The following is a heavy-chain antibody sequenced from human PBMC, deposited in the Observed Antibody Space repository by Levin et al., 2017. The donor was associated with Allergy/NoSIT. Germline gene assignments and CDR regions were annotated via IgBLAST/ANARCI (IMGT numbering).Heavy chain of an antibody. CDR1: GGTFSSYT. V-gene: IGHV1-69*02. J-gene: IGHJ3*02. D-gene: IGHD6-13*01. CDR2: IIPILGIA. Sequence: SVKVSCKASGGTFSSYTISWVRQAPGQGLEWMGRIIPILGIANYAQKFQGRVTITADKSTSTAYMELSSLRSEDTAVYYCARGQLDQDAFDIWGQGTMVTVSS. CDR3: ARGQLDQDAFDI.